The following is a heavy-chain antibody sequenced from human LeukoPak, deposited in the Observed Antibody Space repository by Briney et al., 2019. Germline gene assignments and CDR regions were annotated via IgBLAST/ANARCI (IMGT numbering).Heavy chain of an antibody. CDR1: GYTFTGYY. CDR3: ARDYSAAAGDDDAFDI. Sequence: GASVKVSCKTSGYTFTGYYMHWVRQAPGQGLEWMGWINPNSGGTNYAQKFQGRVTMTRDTSISTAYMELSSLRSEDTAVYYCARDYSAAAGDDDAFDIWGQGTMVTVSS. J-gene: IGHJ3*02. CDR2: INPNSGGT. D-gene: IGHD6-13*01. V-gene: IGHV1-2*02.